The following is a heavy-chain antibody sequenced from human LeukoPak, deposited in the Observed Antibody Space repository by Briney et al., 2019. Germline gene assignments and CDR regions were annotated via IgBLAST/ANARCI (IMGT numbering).Heavy chain of an antibody. CDR1: GFTFSSYS. D-gene: IGHD3-9*01. J-gene: IGHJ4*02. CDR3: ARADFDWLHDY. CDR2: ISSSSSYI. V-gene: IGHV3-21*01. Sequence: GESLRLSCAASGFTFSSYSMNWVRQAPGKGLEWVSSISSSSSYIYYADSVKGRFTISRDNAKNSLYLQMNSLRAEDTAVYHCARADFDWLHDYWGQGTLVTVSS.